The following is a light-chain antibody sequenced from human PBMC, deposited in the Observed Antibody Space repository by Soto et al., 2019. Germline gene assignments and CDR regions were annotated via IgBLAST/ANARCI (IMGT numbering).Light chain of an antibody. J-gene: IGKJ1*01. V-gene: IGKV3-20*01. CDR3: QHYGSSRT. CDR1: QSVSSS. Sequence: EILYTQSPCTLSLSKGERATLSCRASQSVSSSLAWYQQKPGQAPRLLIYGASSRATGIPDRFSGSGSGPDFTLTISRLEPEDFAVYFCQHYGSSRTFGQGTKVDI. CDR2: GAS.